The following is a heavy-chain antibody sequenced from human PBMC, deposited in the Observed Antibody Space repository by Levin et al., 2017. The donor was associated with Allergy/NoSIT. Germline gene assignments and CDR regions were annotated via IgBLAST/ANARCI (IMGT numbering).Heavy chain of an antibody. CDR3: ARYTKGPAAYYFAH. J-gene: IGHJ4*02. Sequence: LSLTCAASGFPVSGNYMSWVRQAPGRGPEWVSSVFTGGHTYYADSVKGRFTISRATSTNSVYLQMNSLRFEDTAIYSCARYTKGPAAYYFAHWGQGALVTVSS. CDR1: GFPVSGNY. V-gene: IGHV3-53*01. D-gene: IGHD2-2*02. CDR2: VFTGGHT.